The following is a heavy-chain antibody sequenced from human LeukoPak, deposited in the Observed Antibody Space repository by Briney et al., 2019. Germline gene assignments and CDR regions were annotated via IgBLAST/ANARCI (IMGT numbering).Heavy chain of an antibody. V-gene: IGHV4-59*01. CDR3: ARGSEVGMDV. J-gene: IGHJ6*02. CDR2: IYYSGNA. CDR1: GGSIGSYY. Sequence: SETLSLTCTVSGGSIGSYYWTWIRQPPGKGLEWIGYIYYSGNAYYNPSLKSRVTMSVDTSKNQFSLKLSSLTAADTAVYSCARGSEVGMDVWGQGTTVTVSS. D-gene: IGHD2-15*01.